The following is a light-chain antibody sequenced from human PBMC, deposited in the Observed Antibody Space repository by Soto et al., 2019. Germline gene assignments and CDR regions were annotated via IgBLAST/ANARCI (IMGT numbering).Light chain of an antibody. CDR1: ISNIGAGYD. CDR3: QPYDISLSVFHV. J-gene: IGLJ1*01. Sequence: QSVLTQPPSVSGAPGQRVTISCTGSISNIGAGYDVHWYQQLPGTVPKVLIYGNSNRPSGVPDRFSGSKSGTSASLDITGLQAEDEADYYCQPYDISLSVFHVFGTGTKLTVL. CDR2: GNS. V-gene: IGLV1-40*01.